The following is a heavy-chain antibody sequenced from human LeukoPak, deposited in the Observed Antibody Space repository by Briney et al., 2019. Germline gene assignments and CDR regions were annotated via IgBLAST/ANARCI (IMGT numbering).Heavy chain of an antibody. D-gene: IGHD1-26*01. CDR1: GYPLTELS. CDR3: VTVILGAAETPYYYGMDV. V-gene: IGHV1-24*01. Sequence: ASVKVSCKVSGYPLTELSVHWVRQAPGKGLEWMGGFDPEDGETIYAQRFQGRVTMTEDTSTDTAYMELSSLRSEDTAVYFCVTVILGAAETPYYYGMDVWGQGTTATVSS. CDR2: FDPEDGET. J-gene: IGHJ6*02.